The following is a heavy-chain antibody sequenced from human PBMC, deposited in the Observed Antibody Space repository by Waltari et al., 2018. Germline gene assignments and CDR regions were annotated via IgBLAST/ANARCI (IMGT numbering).Heavy chain of an antibody. CDR1: GFTFSNYA. CDR3: AKWRVFYYDSSD. V-gene: IGHV3-23*01. Sequence: EVQLLESGGGLVQPGGSLRLSCAASGFTFSNYAMSWVRQAPGEGLEWVSAISGSGGSTYYADSVKGRFTISRDNSKNTLYLQMNSLRADDTAVYYCAKWRVFYYDSSDWGQGTLVTVSS. D-gene: IGHD3-22*01. J-gene: IGHJ4*02. CDR2: ISGSGGST.